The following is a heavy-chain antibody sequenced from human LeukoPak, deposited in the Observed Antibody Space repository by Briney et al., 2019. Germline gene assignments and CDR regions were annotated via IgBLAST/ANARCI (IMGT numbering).Heavy chain of an antibody. V-gene: IGHV4-30-4*08. CDR3: ARDGVGDYADAFDI. D-gene: IGHD4-17*01. J-gene: IGHJ3*02. Sequence: SETLSLTCTVSGGSTSSGDYYWSWIRQPPGKGLEWIGYIYYSGSTYYNPSLKSRVTISVDTSKNQFSLKLSSVTAADTAVYYCARDGVGDYADAFDIWGQGTMVTVSS. CDR1: GGSTSSGDYY. CDR2: IYYSGST.